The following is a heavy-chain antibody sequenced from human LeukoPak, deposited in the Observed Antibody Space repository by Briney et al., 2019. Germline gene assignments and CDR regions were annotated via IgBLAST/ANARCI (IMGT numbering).Heavy chain of an antibody. CDR2: IIPIFGTA. CDR3: ARGFSSSSYHFDY. CDR1: GGTFSSYA. Sequence: GASVKVSCKASGGTFSSYAISWVRQAPGQGLEWMGRIIPIFGTANYAQKFQGRVTITTDESTSTAYMELSSLRSEDTAVYYCARGFSSSSYHFDYWGPGTLVTVSP. V-gene: IGHV1-69*05. D-gene: IGHD6-13*01. J-gene: IGHJ4*02.